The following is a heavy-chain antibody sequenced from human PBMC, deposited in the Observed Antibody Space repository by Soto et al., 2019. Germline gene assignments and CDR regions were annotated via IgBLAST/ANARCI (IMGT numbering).Heavy chain of an antibody. Sequence: SETLSLTCTVSGGSISSSSYYWGWIRQPPGKGLEWIGSIYYSGSTYYNPSLKSRVTISVDTSKNQFSLKLSSVTAADTAVYYCASKTSLYRYCSGGSCYHYFDYWGQGTLVTVSS. J-gene: IGHJ4*02. CDR3: ASKTSLYRYCSGGSCYHYFDY. V-gene: IGHV4-39*01. CDR1: GGSISSSSYY. CDR2: IYYSGST. D-gene: IGHD2-15*01.